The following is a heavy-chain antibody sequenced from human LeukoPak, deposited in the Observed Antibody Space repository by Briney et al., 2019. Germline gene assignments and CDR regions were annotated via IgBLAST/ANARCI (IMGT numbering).Heavy chain of an antibody. J-gene: IGHJ4*02. D-gene: IGHD1-7*01. CDR1: GYTFTSYG. Sequence: GASVKVSCKASGYTFTSYGISWVRQAPGQGLEWMEWISAYNGNTNYAQKLQGRVTMTTDTSTSTAYMELRSLRSDDTAVYYCAREDGITGTTPYYFDYWGQGTLVTVSS. V-gene: IGHV1-18*01. CDR2: ISAYNGNT. CDR3: AREDGITGTTPYYFDY.